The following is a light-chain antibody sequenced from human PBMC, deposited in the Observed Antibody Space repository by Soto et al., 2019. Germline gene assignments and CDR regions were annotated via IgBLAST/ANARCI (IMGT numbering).Light chain of an antibody. V-gene: IGKV3-15*01. CDR3: QQYYNWPPWT. CDR1: QSVSSN. J-gene: IGKJ1*01. Sequence: EIVMTQSPATLSVSPGERATLSCRASQSVSSNLAWYQQKPGQAPRLLIYGASTRATGIPARFSGSGSATEFILSISRLQSEDFAVYYCQQYYNWPPWTFGQGTKVEIK. CDR2: GAS.